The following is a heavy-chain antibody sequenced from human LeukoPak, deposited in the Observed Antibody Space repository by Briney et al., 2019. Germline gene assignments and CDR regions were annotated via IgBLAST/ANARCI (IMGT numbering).Heavy chain of an antibody. CDR3: ARDLYGDYFAY. V-gene: IGHV3-48*01. D-gene: IGHD4-17*01. CDR1: GFTFSSYT. J-gene: IGHJ4*02. Sequence: GGSLRLSCAASGFTFSSYTMNWVRQAPGQGREWVSYISTTSDTIYYADSVTGRFTISRDNAKNSLFPQMRSLRAEDTAVYYCARDLYGDYFAYWGQGTLVTVSS. CDR2: ISTTSDTI.